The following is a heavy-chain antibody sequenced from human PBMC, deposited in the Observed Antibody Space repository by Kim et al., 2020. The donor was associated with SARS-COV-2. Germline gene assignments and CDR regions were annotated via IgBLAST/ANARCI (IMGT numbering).Heavy chain of an antibody. J-gene: IGHJ6*02. Sequence: GGSLRLSCAASGFTFSSYAMSWVRQAPGKGLEWVSAISGSGGSTYYADSVKGRFTISRDNSKNTLYLQMNSLRAEDTAVYYCAKYPKNYYGSGSVGMDVWGQGTTVTVSS. CDR2: ISGSGGST. CDR3: AKYPKNYYGSGSVGMDV. D-gene: IGHD3-10*01. V-gene: IGHV3-23*01. CDR1: GFTFSSYA.